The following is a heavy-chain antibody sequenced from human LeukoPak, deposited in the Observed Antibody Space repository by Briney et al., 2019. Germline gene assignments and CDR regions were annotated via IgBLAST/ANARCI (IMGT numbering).Heavy chain of an antibody. CDR1: GGSISSSSYY. D-gene: IGHD3-9*01. CDR3: ARGNTDYDISVHTFVFDY. CDR2: IYYSGST. V-gene: IGHV4-39*07. Sequence: SQTLSLTCTVSGGSISSSSYYWGWIRQPPGKGLEWIGRIYYSGSTYYNPSLKSRVTISVDTSKNQFSLKLSSVTAAHTAVYYYARGNTDYDISVHTFVFDYWGQGTLVTVSS. J-gene: IGHJ4*02.